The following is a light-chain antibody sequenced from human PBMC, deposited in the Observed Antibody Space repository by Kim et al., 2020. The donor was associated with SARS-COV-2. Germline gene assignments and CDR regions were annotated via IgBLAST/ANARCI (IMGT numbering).Light chain of an antibody. Sequence: SVALGQTARITWGGSSIGAKSVHWYQQKPGQAPVLVIYRDRNRPSGIPERFSGSNSGNTATLTISRAQAGDEADYYCHVWDSNTAVFGGGTRLSVL. CDR1: SIGAKS. V-gene: IGLV3-9*01. CDR2: RDR. CDR3: HVWDSNTAV. J-gene: IGLJ3*02.